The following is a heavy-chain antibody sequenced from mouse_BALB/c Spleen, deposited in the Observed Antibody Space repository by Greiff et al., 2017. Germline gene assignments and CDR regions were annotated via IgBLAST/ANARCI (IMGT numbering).Heavy chain of an antibody. J-gene: IGHJ4*01. CDR3: ARDGNYVYAMDY. CDR1: GYTFTSYT. V-gene: IGHV1-4*02. CDR2: INPSSGYT. Sequence: VQLQQSAAELARPGASVKMSCKASGYTFTSYTMHWVKQRPGQGLEWIGYINPSSGYTEYNQKFKDKTTLTADKSSSTAYMQLSSLTSEDSAVYYCARDGNYVYAMDYWGQGTSVTVSS. D-gene: IGHD2-1*01.